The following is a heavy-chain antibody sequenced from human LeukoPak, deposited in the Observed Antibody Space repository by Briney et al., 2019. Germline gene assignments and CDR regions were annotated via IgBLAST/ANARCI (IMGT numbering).Heavy chain of an antibody. D-gene: IGHD3-22*01. V-gene: IGHV1-46*01. CDR2: INPSGGAT. J-gene: IGHJ4*02. CDR1: GYTFTSYY. Sequence: ASVKVSCKAFGYTFTSYYIHWVRQAPGQGLEWMGVINPSGGATSFAQNFQGRITMTRDTSTSTVYMELSSLRSGDTAVYYCARSYYDTSGYQLDYWGQGTLVTVSS. CDR3: ARSYYDTSGYQLDY.